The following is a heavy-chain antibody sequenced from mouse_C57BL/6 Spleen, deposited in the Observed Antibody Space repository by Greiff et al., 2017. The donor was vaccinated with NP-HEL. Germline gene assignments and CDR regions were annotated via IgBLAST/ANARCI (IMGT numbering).Heavy chain of an antibody. V-gene: IGHV1-39*01. CDR2: INPNYGTT. CDR1: GYSFTDYN. D-gene: IGHD1-1*01. CDR3: ARGGFITTVVAWNYSDY. J-gene: IGHJ2*01. Sequence: VQLQQSGPELVKPGASVKISCKASGYSFTDYNMNWVKQSNGKSLEWIGVINPNYGTTSYNQKFKGKATLTVDQSSSTAYMQLNSLTSEDSAVYYCARGGFITTVVAWNYSDYWGQGTTLTVSS.